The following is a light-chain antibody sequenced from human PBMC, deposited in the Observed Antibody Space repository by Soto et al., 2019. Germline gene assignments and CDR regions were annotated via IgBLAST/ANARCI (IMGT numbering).Light chain of an antibody. J-gene: IGKJ5*01. CDR2: NAS. Sequence: EIVLTQSPATLSSFPGDRATLSCRASQSVSSSYLAWYQQKPGQPPRLLIYNASNRTTGIPARFSGSGSGTDFTLTISSLEPEDFAVYYCQQRGDWPPITFGQGTRLEIK. CDR3: QQRGDWPPIT. CDR1: QSVSSSY. V-gene: IGKV3-11*01.